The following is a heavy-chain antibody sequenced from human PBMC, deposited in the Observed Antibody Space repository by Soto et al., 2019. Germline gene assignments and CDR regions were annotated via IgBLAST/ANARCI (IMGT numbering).Heavy chain of an antibody. CDR2: IDISGSGT. D-gene: IGHD2-15*01. V-gene: IGHV3-23*05. CDR1: GFTFRKHA. J-gene: IGHJ1*01. Sequence: GGSLRLSCAASGFTFRKHAMSWVRQAPGQGLEWVSGIDISGSGTYYADSVKGRFTISRDNSRNTLDLQMNSLRAEDTAVYFCARFYCSGPGYHSFFAFWAQGSLVLVS. CDR3: ARFYCSGPGYHSFFAF.